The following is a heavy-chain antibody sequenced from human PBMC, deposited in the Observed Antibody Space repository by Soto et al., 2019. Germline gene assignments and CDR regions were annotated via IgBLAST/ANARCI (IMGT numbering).Heavy chain of an antibody. Sequence: GSLRLSCAASGFTFSSYGMHWVRQAPGKGLEWVAFIWHDGGNKFYAESVKGRFTISRDNSKNTLYLQMTSLSAEDTATYYCARDGDVNTGFGKDYWGQGTLV. V-gene: IGHV3-33*01. CDR3: ARDGDVNTGFGKDY. J-gene: IGHJ4*02. CDR1: GFTFSSYG. D-gene: IGHD3-16*01. CDR2: IWHDGGNK.